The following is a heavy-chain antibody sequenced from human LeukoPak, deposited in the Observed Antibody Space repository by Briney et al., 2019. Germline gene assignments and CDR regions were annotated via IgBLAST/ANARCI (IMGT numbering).Heavy chain of an antibody. CDR2: INPNSGGT. Sequence: ASVKVSCKASGYTFTGYYMHWVRQAPGQGLEWMGWINPNSGGTNHAQKFQGRVTMTRDTSISTAYMELSRLRSDDTAVYYCARGGGAAAGTLDYWGQGTLVTVSS. CDR1: GYTFTGYY. CDR3: ARGGGAAAGTLDY. J-gene: IGHJ4*02. D-gene: IGHD6-13*01. V-gene: IGHV1-2*02.